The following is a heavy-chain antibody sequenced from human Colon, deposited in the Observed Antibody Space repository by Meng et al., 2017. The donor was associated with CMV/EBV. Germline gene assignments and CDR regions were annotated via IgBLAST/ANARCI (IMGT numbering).Heavy chain of an antibody. CDR1: GGSVTNSNW. D-gene: IGHD4-17*01. CDR2: IHHSGNI. J-gene: IGHJ6*02. Sequence: SETLSLTCAVSGGSVTNSNWWSWVRQSPEKGLEWIGEIHHSGNINYNPSLKSRVTISLDKFNNRFSLTLRSVTAADAAVYYCARDRTVMGDYALDVWGQGTTVTVSS. V-gene: IGHV4-4*02. CDR3: ARDRTVMGDYALDV.